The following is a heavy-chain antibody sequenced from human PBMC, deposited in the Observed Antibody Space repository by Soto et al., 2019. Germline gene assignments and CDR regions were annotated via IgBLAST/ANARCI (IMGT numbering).Heavy chain of an antibody. CDR3: ARPHGLQQQLVPYSNWFDP. D-gene: IGHD6-13*01. CDR2: IYYSGST. V-gene: IGHV4-39*01. Sequence: SETLSLTCTVSGGSISSSSYYWGWILQPPGKGLEWIGSIYYSGSTYYNPSLKSRVTISVDTSKNQFSLKLSSVTAADTAVYYCARPHGLQQQLVPYSNWFDPWGQGTLVTVSS. J-gene: IGHJ5*02. CDR1: GGSISSSSYY.